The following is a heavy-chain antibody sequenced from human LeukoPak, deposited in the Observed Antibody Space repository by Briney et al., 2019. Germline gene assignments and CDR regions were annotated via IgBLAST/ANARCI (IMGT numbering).Heavy chain of an antibody. Sequence: PSETLSLTCAVSGDSISSINWWTWVRLSPEKGLEWIGGIHHSGKTNYNPSLKSRVNISLDKSKNHFSLRVNSVVAADTAIYYCARAPDTAIPYYYMDVWGQGTLVTVSS. CDR2: IHHSGKT. D-gene: IGHD5-18*01. J-gene: IGHJ6*03. V-gene: IGHV4-4*02. CDR1: GDSISSINW. CDR3: ARAPDTAIPYYYMDV.